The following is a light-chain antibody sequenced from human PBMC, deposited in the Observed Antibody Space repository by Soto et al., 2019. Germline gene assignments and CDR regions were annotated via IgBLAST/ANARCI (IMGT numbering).Light chain of an antibody. CDR2: GNT. V-gene: IGLV1-40*01. CDR1: SSNIGSTYD. J-gene: IGLJ1*01. CDR3: QSYDDSLSVHYV. Sequence: QSVLTQPPSVSGAPGQRVTISCTGSSSNIGSTYDVQWYQQLPGTAPKLLIHGNTDRPSGAPDRFSGSKSGTSAPLAITGLQADDEADYYCQSYDDSLSVHYVFGTGTKVTVL.